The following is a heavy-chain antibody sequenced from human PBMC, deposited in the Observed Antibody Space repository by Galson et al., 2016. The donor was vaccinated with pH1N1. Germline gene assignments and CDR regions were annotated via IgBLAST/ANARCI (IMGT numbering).Heavy chain of an antibody. J-gene: IGHJ4*02. D-gene: IGHD4-17*01. CDR1: GFSLSTSAVG. V-gene: IGHV2-5*01. Sequence: PALVKPTQTLRLTCTLSGFSLSTSAVGVGWIRQPPGKALEWLALIFWNDDRYYRPSLKNRLTITKGTSENLVVHTMTNMDPVDTATYYCAHREYGDFVGSFDHWGQGALVTVSS. CDR3: AHREYGDFVGSFDH. CDR2: IFWNDDR.